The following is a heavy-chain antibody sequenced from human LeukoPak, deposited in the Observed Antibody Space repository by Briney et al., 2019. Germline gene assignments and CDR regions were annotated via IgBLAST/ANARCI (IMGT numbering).Heavy chain of an antibody. D-gene: IGHD2-2*01. CDR1: GFTFGDYA. CDR2: IRSKAYGGTT. CDR3: TRDPLDIVVVPAAPGMDV. J-gene: IGHJ6*02. Sequence: GGSLRLSCTASGFTFGDYAMSWFRQAPGKGLEWVGFIRSKAYGGTTGYAASVKGRFTISRDDSKSIAYLQMNRLKTEDTAVYYCTRDPLDIVVVPAAPGMDVWGQGTTVTVSS. V-gene: IGHV3-49*03.